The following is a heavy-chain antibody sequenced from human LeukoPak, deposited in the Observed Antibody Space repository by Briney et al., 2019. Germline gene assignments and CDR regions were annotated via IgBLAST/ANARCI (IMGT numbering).Heavy chain of an antibody. Sequence: GGSLRLSCAASGFTFSSYGMHWVRQAPGKGLEWVAVIWYDGSNKYYADSVKGRFTISRDNSKNTLYLQMNSLRAEDTAVYYCARPKWPGYDSSGYYFEWGQGTLVTVSS. J-gene: IGHJ4*02. CDR2: IWYDGSNK. CDR1: GFTFSSYG. V-gene: IGHV3-33*01. D-gene: IGHD3-22*01. CDR3: ARPKWPGYDSSGYYFE.